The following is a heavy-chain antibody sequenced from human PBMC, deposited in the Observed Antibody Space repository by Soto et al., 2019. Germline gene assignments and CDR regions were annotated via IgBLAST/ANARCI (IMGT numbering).Heavy chain of an antibody. Sequence: QLQLRESGPGLVQPSGTLSLTCDVSGDSLTNNHWWSWVRQAPGKGLEWIGEIWHTGRPNYNPSLMSRVAISIDKSKTQFSLKLSSVTAADTAVYYCVRDSRTGCSSINCYMHWGQGTLVTVSS. CDR3: VRDSRTGCSSINCYMH. J-gene: IGHJ4*02. CDR1: GDSLTNNHW. CDR2: IWHTGRP. V-gene: IGHV4-4*02. D-gene: IGHD2-15*01.